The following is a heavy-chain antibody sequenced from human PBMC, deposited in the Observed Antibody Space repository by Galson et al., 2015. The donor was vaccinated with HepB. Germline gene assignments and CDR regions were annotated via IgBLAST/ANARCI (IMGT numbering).Heavy chain of an antibody. CDR3: ARVPTHSSSSFYYGMDV. V-gene: IGHV1-18*04. Sequence: SVKVSCKASGSTFTSYGISWVRQAPGQGLEWMGWISAYNGNTNYAQKLQGRATMTTDTSTSTAYMELRSLRSDDTAVYYCARVPTHSSSSFYYGMDVWGQGTTVTVSS. D-gene: IGHD6-6*01. J-gene: IGHJ6*02. CDR2: ISAYNGNT. CDR1: GSTFTSYG.